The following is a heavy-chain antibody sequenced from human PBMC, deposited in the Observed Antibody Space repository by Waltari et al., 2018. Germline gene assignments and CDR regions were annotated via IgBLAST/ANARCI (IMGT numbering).Heavy chain of an antibody. Sequence: EVQLVESGGGFVQPGVSLRLSCLCSGFTFAVFSMHWIRQAPGKGLEWVAYISASRAAIYDAESVKGRFTISRDNAKNSLFLQMTNLGVEDTAVYYCATEPAPGAGINYWGQGILVTVSS. V-gene: IGHV3-48*01. D-gene: IGHD6-19*01. CDR3: ATEPAPGAGINY. J-gene: IGHJ4*02. CDR2: ISASRAAI. CDR1: GFTFAVFS.